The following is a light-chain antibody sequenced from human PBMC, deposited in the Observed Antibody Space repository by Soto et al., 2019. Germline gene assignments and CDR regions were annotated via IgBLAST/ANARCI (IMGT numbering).Light chain of an antibody. CDR3: QQYSTYSRT. J-gene: IGKJ1*01. Sequence: DIQMTQSPSTLSASVGDRVTITCRASQIISSWLAWYQQKPGKAPNLLIYDASSLERGVPSRFSGSGSGTEFTLTISSLQPDDFATYYCQQYSTYSRTFGQGTKVDIK. CDR1: QIISSW. CDR2: DAS. V-gene: IGKV1-5*01.